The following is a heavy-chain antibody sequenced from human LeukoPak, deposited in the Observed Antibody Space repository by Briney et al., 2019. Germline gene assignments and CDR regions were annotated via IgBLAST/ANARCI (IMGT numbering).Heavy chain of an antibody. Sequence: PSETLSLTCTVSGGSISSHYWDWIRQPPGKGLEWIGYISNSGSTNYNPSLKSRVTISVDTSKSQFSLKLSSVTAADTAVYYCAGGGGDSSSSQDFDYWGQGTLVTVSS. V-gene: IGHV4-59*11. J-gene: IGHJ4*02. CDR3: AGGGGDSSSSQDFDY. CDR2: ISNSGST. CDR1: GGSISSHY. D-gene: IGHD6-13*01.